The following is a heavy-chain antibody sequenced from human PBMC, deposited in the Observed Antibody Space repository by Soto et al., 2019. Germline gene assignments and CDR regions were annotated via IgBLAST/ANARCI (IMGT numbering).Heavy chain of an antibody. CDR1: GFTFSNAW. V-gene: IGHV3-15*01. CDR3: TTAPHIVVVTTDH. CDR2: IKSKTDGETT. D-gene: IGHD2-21*02. Sequence: PGGSLRLSCAASGFTFSNAWMTWVRQAPGKGLEWVGLIKSKTDGETTDYAAPVKGRFTISRDDSKNTLYLQMNSLKTEDTAVYYCTTAPHIVVVTTDHWGQGTLVTVSS. J-gene: IGHJ5*02.